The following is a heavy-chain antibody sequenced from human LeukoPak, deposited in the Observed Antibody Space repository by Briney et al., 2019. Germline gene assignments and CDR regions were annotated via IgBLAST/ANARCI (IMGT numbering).Heavy chain of an antibody. CDR3: ARRDYSNYDNWFDP. Sequence: PSETLSLTCTVSGGSISSSSYYWGWIRQPPGKGLEWIGSNYYSGSTYYNPSLKSRVTISVDTSKNQFSLKLSSVTAADTAVYYCARRDYSNYDNWFDPWGQGTLVSVSS. CDR2: NYYSGST. D-gene: IGHD4-11*01. J-gene: IGHJ5*02. V-gene: IGHV4-39*01. CDR1: GGSISSSSYY.